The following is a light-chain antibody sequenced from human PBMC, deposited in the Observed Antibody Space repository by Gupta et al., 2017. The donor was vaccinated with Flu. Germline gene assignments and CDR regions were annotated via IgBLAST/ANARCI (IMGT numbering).Light chain of an antibody. CDR3: QHSDSSSDQGV. CDR2: EDI. Sequence: GKTTTMTGGGDNVASKSVHWYQQKPGPAPILLCYEDIDRPSGIPERFSGSNAGTTAKLNITRVEAGDEADYYWQHSDSSSDQGVFGGGTKLTVL. CDR1: NVASKS. V-gene: IGLV3-21*01. J-gene: IGLJ3*02.